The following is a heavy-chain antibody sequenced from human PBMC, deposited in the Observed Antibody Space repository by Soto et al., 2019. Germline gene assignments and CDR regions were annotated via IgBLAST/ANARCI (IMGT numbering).Heavy chain of an antibody. CDR1: GDSVNTDSYY. Sequence: QVQLQESGPGLVKPSETLSLTCTVSGDSVNTDSYYWSWIRQPPGKGLEWIGHVYFSGTTKYNPSLDSRVTISVDTSKNQFSLRLTSLPAADTAVYYCATSPYSTGWSRSYYFDYWGQGTLVTVSS. D-gene: IGHD6-19*01. V-gene: IGHV4-61*01. J-gene: IGHJ4*02. CDR2: VYFSGTT. CDR3: ATSPYSTGWSRSYYFDY.